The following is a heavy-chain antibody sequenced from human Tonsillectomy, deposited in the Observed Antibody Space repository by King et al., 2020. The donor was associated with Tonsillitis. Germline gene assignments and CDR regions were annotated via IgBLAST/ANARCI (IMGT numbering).Heavy chain of an antibody. CDR1: GFTFSSYG. D-gene: IGHD3-16*01. CDR3: AKDRLAPITPIGELDY. J-gene: IGHJ4*02. CDR2: IRYDGSNK. V-gene: IGHV3-30*02. Sequence: VQLVESGGGVVQPGGSLRLSCAASGFTFSSYGMHWVRQAPGKGLEWVAFIRYDGSNKYYADSVKGRFTISRDNSKNTLYLQMNSLRAEDTAVYYCAKDRLAPITPIGELDYWGQGTLVTVSS.